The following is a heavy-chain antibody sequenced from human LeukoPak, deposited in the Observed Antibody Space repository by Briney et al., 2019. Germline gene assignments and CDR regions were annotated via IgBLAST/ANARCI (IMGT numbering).Heavy chain of an antibody. V-gene: IGHV4-31*03. Sequence: SETLSLTCTVSGDSINGGGYYWSWIRQHPGKGLEWIGYIYYSGSTYYNPSLKSRVTISVDTSKNQFSLKLSSVTAADTAVYYCARDSFGESRYYGMDVWGQGTTVTVSS. CDR2: IYYSGST. CDR3: ARDSFGESRYYGMDV. D-gene: IGHD3-10*01. CDR1: GDSINGGGYY. J-gene: IGHJ6*02.